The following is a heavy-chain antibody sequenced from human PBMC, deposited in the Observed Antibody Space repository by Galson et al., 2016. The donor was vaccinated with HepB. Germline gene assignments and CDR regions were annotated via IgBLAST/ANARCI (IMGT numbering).Heavy chain of an antibody. Sequence: SETLSLTCAVSGGSISTYNWWSWVRQIPGKGLEWIGEIHHGGSVKYNPSLESRVTVSVDKSKNLFSLNLTSVTATDTAVYYCAGSGYGDSVPPSYYYGMDAWGQGTLVTVSS. V-gene: IGHV4/OR15-8*01. J-gene: IGHJ6*02. CDR1: GGSISTYNW. CDR3: AGSGYGDSVPPSYYYGMDA. D-gene: IGHD4-17*01. CDR2: IHHGGSV.